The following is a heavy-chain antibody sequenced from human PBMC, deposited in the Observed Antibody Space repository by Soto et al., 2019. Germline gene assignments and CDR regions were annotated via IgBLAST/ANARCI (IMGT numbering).Heavy chain of an antibody. D-gene: IGHD3-10*01. J-gene: IGHJ6*02. CDR2: IIPIFGTA. CDR3: ARGGPGGLGSSDTYYYYSYGIAV. Sequence: SSVKVSCKASGVTFSSYAISWVRQAPGQGLEWMGGIIPIFGTANYAQKFQGRVTITADESTSTAYMELSSLRSEDTAMYYCARGGPGGLGSSDTYYYYSYGIAVWGQGTTVIVS. CDR1: GVTFSSYA. V-gene: IGHV1-69*13.